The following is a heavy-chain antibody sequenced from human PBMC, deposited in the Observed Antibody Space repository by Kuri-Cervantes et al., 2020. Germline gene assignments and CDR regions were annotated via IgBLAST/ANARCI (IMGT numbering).Heavy chain of an antibody. CDR1: GFTFSSYA. Sequence: GGSLRLSCAASGFTFSSYAMHWVRQAPGKGLEWVAVISYDGSNKYYADSVKGRFTISRDNSKNTLYLQMGSLRAEDTAVYYCARDAPRIDYWGQGTLVTVSS. J-gene: IGHJ4*02. CDR3: ARDAPRIDY. CDR2: ISYDGSNK. V-gene: IGHV3-30*14.